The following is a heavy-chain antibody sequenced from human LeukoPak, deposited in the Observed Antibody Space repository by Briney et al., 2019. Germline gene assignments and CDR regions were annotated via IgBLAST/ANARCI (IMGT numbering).Heavy chain of an antibody. J-gene: IGHJ6*03. CDR3: ARGGHYYSYSMDV. Sequence: ASVKGSCKASGYSFTDYYMHWVRQAPGQGLESMGWIHPDSGGTNYPQKFQGRVTMTRDTSISTAYMELSRLRSDDTAVYYCARGGHYYSYSMDVWGKGTTVTVSS. V-gene: IGHV1-2*02. CDR2: IHPDSGGT. CDR1: GYSFTDYY.